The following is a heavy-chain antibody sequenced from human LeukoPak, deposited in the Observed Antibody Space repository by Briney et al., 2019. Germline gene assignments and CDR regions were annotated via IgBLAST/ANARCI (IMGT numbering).Heavy chain of an antibody. CDR3: ARTRFDIRVYAYVYFDS. CDR1: GYTFTSYG. D-gene: IGHD3-10*02. CDR2: ISAYNGNT. Sequence: ASVKVSCKASGYTFTSYGISWVRQAPGQGLEWMGWISAYNGNTNYAQTLQGRVTMTADTSTSTAYMELRTLRSDDTAVYYCARTRFDIRVYAYVYFDSWGQGTLVTVSS. V-gene: IGHV1-18*01. J-gene: IGHJ4*02.